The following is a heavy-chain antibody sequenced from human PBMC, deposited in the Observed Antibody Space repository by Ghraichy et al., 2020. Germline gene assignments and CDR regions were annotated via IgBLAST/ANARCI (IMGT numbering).Heavy chain of an antibody. CDR1: GFTFSRYW. CDR2: VKQDGSEK. D-gene: IGHD2-15*01. V-gene: IGHV3-7*03. Sequence: SCAASGFTFSRYWMSWVRQAPGKGLEWVANVKQDGSEKNYVDPVKGRFTISKDNAKNSLYLEMNSLRAEDTAVYYCARDSDMDYWGQGTLVTVSS. CDR3: ARDSDMDY. J-gene: IGHJ4*02.